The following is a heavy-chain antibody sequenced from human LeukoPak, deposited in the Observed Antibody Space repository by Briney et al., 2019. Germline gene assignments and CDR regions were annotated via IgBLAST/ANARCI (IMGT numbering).Heavy chain of an antibody. J-gene: IGHJ4*02. CDR2: IKQDGSER. Sequence: GGSLRLSCAASGFTFSIYWMSWVRQAPGKGLEWVANIKQDGSERYYVDSVKGRFTISRDNAKNTLYLQMNSLRAEDTAVYYCVRDPGGSYDNFDYWGQGTLVTVSS. V-gene: IGHV3-7*01. D-gene: IGHD1-26*01. CDR3: VRDPGGSYDNFDY. CDR1: GFTFSIYW.